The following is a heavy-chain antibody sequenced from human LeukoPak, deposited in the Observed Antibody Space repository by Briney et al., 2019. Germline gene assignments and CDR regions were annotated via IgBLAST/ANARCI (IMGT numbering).Heavy chain of an antibody. CDR2: ISGSGDST. CDR3: AKDIEAGTAGFSFDY. D-gene: IGHD2-21*02. V-gene: IGHV3-23*01. Sequence: GVSLRLSCAASGFTFSGYGVSWVRQAPGKGREWVSGISGSGDSTYYADSVKGRFTISRDNSKNSLSLQMSSLRTEDTALYYCAKDIEAGTAGFSFDYWGQGTLVAVSS. CDR1: GFTFSGYG. J-gene: IGHJ4*02.